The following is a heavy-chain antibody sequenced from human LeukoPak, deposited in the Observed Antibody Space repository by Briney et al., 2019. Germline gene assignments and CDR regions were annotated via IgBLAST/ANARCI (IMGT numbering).Heavy chain of an antibody. CDR2: IYSGGST. V-gene: IGHV3-66*01. Sequence: GGSLRLSCVVNGCSAGTCGMTWVRQAAGKGLEWVSVIYSGGSTYYADSVKGRFTISRDNSKNTLYLEMSSLRAEDTAVYYCAREWDYWGQGTLVTVSS. CDR3: AREWDY. CDR1: GCSAGTCG. J-gene: IGHJ4*02.